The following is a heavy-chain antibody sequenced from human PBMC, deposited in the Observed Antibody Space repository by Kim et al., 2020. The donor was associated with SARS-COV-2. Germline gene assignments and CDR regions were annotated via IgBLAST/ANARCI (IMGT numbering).Heavy chain of an antibody. Sequence: GGSLRLSCAASGFTFSSYGMHWVRQAPGKGLEWVAVIWYDGSNKYYADSVQGRFTISRDNSKNTLYLQMNSLRAEDTAVYYCARDKIALRLDAFDIWGQGTMVTVSS. CDR2: IWYDGSNK. CDR3: ARDKIALRLDAFDI. V-gene: IGHV3-33*01. D-gene: IGHD4-17*01. J-gene: IGHJ3*02. CDR1: GFTFSSYG.